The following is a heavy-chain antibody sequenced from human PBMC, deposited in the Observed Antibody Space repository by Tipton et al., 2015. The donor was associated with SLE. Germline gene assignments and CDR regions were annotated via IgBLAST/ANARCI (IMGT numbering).Heavy chain of an antibody. CDR2: ISSSSSTI. Sequence: SLRLSCAASGFTFSSYSMNWVRQAPGKGLEWVSYISSSSSTIYYADSVKGRFTISRDNAKNSLYLQMNSLRAEDTAVYYCAKVRDYYGSGSGDWYFDLWGRGTLVTVSS. CDR3: AKVRDYYGSGSGDWYFDL. D-gene: IGHD3-10*01. CDR1: GFTFSSYS. J-gene: IGHJ2*01. V-gene: IGHV3-48*01.